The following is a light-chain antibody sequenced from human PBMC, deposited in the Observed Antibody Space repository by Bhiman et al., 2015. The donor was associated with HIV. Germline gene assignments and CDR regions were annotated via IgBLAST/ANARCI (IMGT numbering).Light chain of an antibody. CDR1: SSDVGSYNY. V-gene: IGLV2-14*01. CDR3: AAWDDSLNGHPL. J-gene: IGLJ7*01. Sequence: QSALTQPASVSGSPGQSITISCTGTSSDVGSYNYVSWYQQQPGKAPKVLIYDVSQRPSGVPDRFSGSKSGTSASLTISGLQAEDEADYFCAAWDDSLNGHPLFGGGTQLTVL. CDR2: DVS.